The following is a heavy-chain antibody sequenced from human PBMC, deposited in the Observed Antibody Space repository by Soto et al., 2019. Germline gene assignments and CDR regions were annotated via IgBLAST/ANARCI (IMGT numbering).Heavy chain of an antibody. D-gene: IGHD3-10*01. Sequence: PGGSLRLSCTASGFAFSSFWMHWVRQAPGKGLEWVSAISGSGGSTYYADSVKGRFTISRDNSKNTLYLQMNSLRAEDTAVYYCAKGGSGSYYYYYMDVWGKGTTVTVSS. CDR1: GFAFSSFW. J-gene: IGHJ6*03. CDR2: ISGSGGST. V-gene: IGHV3-23*01. CDR3: AKGGSGSYYYYYMDV.